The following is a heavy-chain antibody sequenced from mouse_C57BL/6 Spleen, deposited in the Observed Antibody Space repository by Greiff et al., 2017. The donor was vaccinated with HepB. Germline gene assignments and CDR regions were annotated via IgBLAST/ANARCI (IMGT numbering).Heavy chain of an antibody. Sequence: EVKLVESGPGLVKPSQSLSLTCSVTGYSITSGYYWNWIRQFPGNKLEWMGYISYDGSNNYNPSLKNRISITRDTSKNQFFLKLNSVTTEDTATYYCARANDYPFDYWGQGTTLTVSS. J-gene: IGHJ2*01. CDR1: GYSITSGYY. CDR3: ARANDYPFDY. D-gene: IGHD2-4*01. V-gene: IGHV3-6*01. CDR2: ISYDGSN.